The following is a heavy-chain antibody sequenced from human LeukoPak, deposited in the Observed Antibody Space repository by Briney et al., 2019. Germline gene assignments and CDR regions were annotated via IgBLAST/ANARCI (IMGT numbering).Heavy chain of an antibody. V-gene: IGHV4-59*01. CDR3: AREKANAFDI. J-gene: IGHJ3*02. CDR2: ISYSGST. Sequence: SETLSLTCAVYGGSFSGYYWSWIRQPPGKGLEWIGYISYSGSTNNNPSLKSRVTISADTSNNHFSLKLTSVTAADTAVYYCAREKANAFDIWGQGTMVTVSS. CDR1: GGSFSGYY. D-gene: IGHD5-12*01.